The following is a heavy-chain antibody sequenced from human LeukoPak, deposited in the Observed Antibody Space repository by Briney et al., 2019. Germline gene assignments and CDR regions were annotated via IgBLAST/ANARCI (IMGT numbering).Heavy chain of an antibody. CDR3: ARDLRKWMTTVTTFWFDP. CDR1: GYTFTSYG. V-gene: IGHV1-18*01. J-gene: IGHJ5*02. Sequence: ASVKVSCKASGYTFTSYGIRWVRQAPGQGLERMGWISAYNGNTNYAQKLQGRVTMTTDTSTSTAYMELRSLRSDDTAVYYCARDLRKWMTTVTTFWFDPWGQGTLVTVSS. D-gene: IGHD4-4*01. CDR2: ISAYNGNT.